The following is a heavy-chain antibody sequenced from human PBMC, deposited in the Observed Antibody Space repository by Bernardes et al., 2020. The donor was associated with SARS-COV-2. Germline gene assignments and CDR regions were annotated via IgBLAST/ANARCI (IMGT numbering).Heavy chain of an antibody. D-gene: IGHD1-26*01. J-gene: IGHJ4*02. V-gene: IGHV3-53*01. CDR2: IYSDGRT. Sequence: GGSLRLSCAASGLIVSRSYMSWVRQAPGKGLEWVSVIYSDGRTYYADPVKGRFIISRDNSKNTLYLQMNSLRADDTAVYFCVREKVESEPPTRYDYWGQGTLVTVSS. CDR3: VREKVESEPPTRYDY. CDR1: GLIVSRSY.